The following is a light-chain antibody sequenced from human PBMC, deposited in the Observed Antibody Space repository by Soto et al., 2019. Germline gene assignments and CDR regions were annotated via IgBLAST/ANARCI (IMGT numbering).Light chain of an antibody. J-gene: IGKJ4*01. V-gene: IGKV1-9*01. CDR1: QGISSY. Sequence: DIQLTQSPSFLSAPVGDRVTITCRASQGISSYLAWYQQKPGKAPKLLINAASTLQSGVPSRFSGSGSGTEFTLTISSLQPEDFATYYCQQLNSYPLTFGGGTKVEIK. CDR2: AAS. CDR3: QQLNSYPLT.